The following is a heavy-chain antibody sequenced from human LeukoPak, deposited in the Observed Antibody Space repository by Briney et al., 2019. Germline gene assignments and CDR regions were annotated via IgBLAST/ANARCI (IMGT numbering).Heavy chain of an antibody. CDR2: IYWNDDK. D-gene: IGHD3-22*01. J-gene: IGHJ4*02. CDR1: GFSLSTSGVG. CDR3: AHRRSYYDSSGYYYVTPPSYYFDY. V-gene: IGHV2-5*01. Sequence: SGPTLVXPTQTLTLTCTFSGFSLSTSGVGVGWIRQPPGKALEWLALIYWNDDKRYSPSLKSRLTITKDTSKNQVVLTMTNMDPVDTATYYCAHRRSYYDSSGYYYVTPPSYYFDYWGQGTLVTVSS.